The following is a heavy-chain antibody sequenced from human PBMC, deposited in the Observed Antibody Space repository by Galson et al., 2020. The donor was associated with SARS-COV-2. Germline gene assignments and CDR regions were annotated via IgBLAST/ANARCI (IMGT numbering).Heavy chain of an antibody. CDR3: ARAPLWFGEFRSAFDI. V-gene: IGHV5-51*01. D-gene: IGHD3-10*01. Sequence: GESLKISCKGSGYSFTSYWIGWVRQMPGKGLEWVGIIYPGDSDTRYSPSFQGQVTISADKSISTAYLQWSSLKASDTAMYYCARAPLWFGEFRSAFDIWGQGTTATVSS. CDR1: GYSFTSYW. J-gene: IGHJ3*02. CDR2: IYPGDSDT.